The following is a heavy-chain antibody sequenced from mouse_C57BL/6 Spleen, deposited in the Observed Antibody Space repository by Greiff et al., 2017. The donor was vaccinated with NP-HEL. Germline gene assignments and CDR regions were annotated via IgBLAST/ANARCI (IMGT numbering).Heavy chain of an antibody. CDR2: ISYDGSN. J-gene: IGHJ1*03. CDR3: ARSPDYYGSSWYFDV. Sequence: EVKLMESGPGLVKPSQSLSLTCSVTGYSITSGYYWNWIRQFPGNKLEWMGYISYDGSNNYNPSLKNRISITRDTSKNQFFLKLNSVTTEDTATYYCARSPDYYGSSWYFDVWGTGTTVTVSS. V-gene: IGHV3-6*01. CDR1: GYSITSGYY. D-gene: IGHD1-1*01.